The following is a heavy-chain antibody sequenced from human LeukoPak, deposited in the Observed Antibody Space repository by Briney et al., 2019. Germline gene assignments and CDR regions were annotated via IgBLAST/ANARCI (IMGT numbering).Heavy chain of an antibody. Sequence: GGSLRLSCAASGFTFSSYAMHWVRQAPGKGLEWVAVISYDGSNKYYADSVKGRFTISRDNSKNTLYLQMYSLRAEDTAVYYCARDRYCSSTSCYTNYMDVWGKGTTVTVSS. CDR1: GFTFSSYA. D-gene: IGHD2-2*02. V-gene: IGHV3-30-3*01. J-gene: IGHJ6*03. CDR3: ARDRYCSSTSCYTNYMDV. CDR2: ISYDGSNK.